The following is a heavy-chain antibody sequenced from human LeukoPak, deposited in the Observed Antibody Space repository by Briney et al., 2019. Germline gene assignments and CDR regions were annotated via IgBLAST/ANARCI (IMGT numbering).Heavy chain of an antibody. CDR1: GFTFSSYS. D-gene: IGHD3-10*01. J-gene: IGHJ4*02. V-gene: IGHV3-9*01. CDR2: ISWNSGSI. Sequence: GGSLRLSCAASGFTFSSYSMNWVRQAPGKGLEWVSGISWNSGSIGYADSVKGRFTISRDNAKNSLYLQMNSLRAEDTALYYCAKDIAPMVRGVNVDYWGQGTLVTVSS. CDR3: AKDIAPMVRGVNVDY.